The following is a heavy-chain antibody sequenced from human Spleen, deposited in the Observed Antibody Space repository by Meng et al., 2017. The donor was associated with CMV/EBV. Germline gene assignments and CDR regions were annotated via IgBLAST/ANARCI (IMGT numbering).Heavy chain of an antibody. J-gene: IGHJ4*02. D-gene: IGHD3-3*01. CDR1: GFTFSSYG. Sequence: GGSLRLSCAASGFTFSSYGIHWVRQAPGKGLEWVAFIPYDGSNKYYADSVKGRFTISRDNSKNTLYLQMNSLRAEDTAVYYCAKDHRLRIFGVAMSMDYWGQGTLVTVSS. V-gene: IGHV3-30*02. CDR2: IPYDGSNK. CDR3: AKDHRLRIFGVAMSMDY.